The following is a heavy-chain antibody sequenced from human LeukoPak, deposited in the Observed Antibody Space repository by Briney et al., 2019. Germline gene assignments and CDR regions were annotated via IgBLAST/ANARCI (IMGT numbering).Heavy chain of an antibody. D-gene: IGHD2-15*01. V-gene: IGHV1-8*01. J-gene: IGHJ4*02. CDR3: ARPILGYCSGGSCSVGFDY. CDR1: GYTSTSYD. Sequence: GASVKVSCKASGYTSTSYDINWVRQATGQGLEWMGWMNPNSGNAGYSQKFQDRVTMTTDTSTSTAYMELRSLGSDDTAVYYCARPILGYCSGGSCSVGFDYWGQGTLVTVSS. CDR2: MNPNSGNA.